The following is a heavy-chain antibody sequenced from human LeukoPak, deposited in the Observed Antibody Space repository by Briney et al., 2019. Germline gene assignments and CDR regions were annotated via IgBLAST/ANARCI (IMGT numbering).Heavy chain of an antibody. V-gene: IGHV3-23*01. CDR1: GFTFSSYG. D-gene: IGHD2-8*02. CDR2: ISAGGGST. J-gene: IGHJ6*03. CDR3: AKVATRGTGDYMDV. Sequence: GGSLRLSCAASGFTFSSYGMSWVRQAPGKGLGWVSSISAGGGSTYYADSVKGRFTISRDNSKSTLYLQMNSLRAEDTAVYHCAKVATRGTGDYMDVWGKGTTVTVSS.